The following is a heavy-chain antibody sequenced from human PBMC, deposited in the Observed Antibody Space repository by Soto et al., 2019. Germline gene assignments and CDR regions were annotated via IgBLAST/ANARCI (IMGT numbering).Heavy chain of an antibody. Sequence: EVQLVESGGDLVQPGGSLTLSCAASGFTFRNFEMNWVRQAPGKGLEWISYISSSGSKTYYADSVKGRITISRDNTTDPMLLQMNTLRAEATGVSHCARDSIAYPNCFDPWGQGPQVIVSS. CDR2: ISSSGSKT. V-gene: IGHV3-48*03. D-gene: IGHD2-2*01. CDR3: ARDSIAYPNCFDP. CDR1: GFTFRNFE. J-gene: IGHJ5*02.